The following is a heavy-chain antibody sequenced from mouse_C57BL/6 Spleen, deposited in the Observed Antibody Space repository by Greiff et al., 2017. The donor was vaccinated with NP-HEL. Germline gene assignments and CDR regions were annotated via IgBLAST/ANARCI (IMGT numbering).Heavy chain of an antibody. CDR1: GFSLTSYG. CDR3: ARNYYGSSWFAY. J-gene: IGHJ3*01. CDR2: IWRGGSA. Sequence: VQLQQSGPGLVQPSQSLSITCTVSGFSLTSYGVHWVSQSPGKGLEWLGVIWRGGSADYHAAFISRLSISKDNSKSQVFFKMNSLQADDTAIYYCARNYYGSSWFAYWGQGTLVTVSA. V-gene: IGHV2-2*01. D-gene: IGHD1-1*01.